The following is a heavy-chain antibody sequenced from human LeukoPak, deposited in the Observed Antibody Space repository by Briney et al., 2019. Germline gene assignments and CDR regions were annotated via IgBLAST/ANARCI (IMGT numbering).Heavy chain of an antibody. V-gene: IGHV3-7*04. CDR3: ARVRGGYCSGGSCYSAFDI. Sequence: GGSLRLSCVASGFTFSSYSMNWVRQAPGKGLEWVANIKQEGSEKYYVDSVKGRFTISRDNAQNSLYLQMNSLRAEDTAVYYCARVRGGYCSGGSCYSAFDIWGQGTMVTVSS. D-gene: IGHD2-15*01. J-gene: IGHJ3*02. CDR2: IKQEGSEK. CDR1: GFTFSSYS.